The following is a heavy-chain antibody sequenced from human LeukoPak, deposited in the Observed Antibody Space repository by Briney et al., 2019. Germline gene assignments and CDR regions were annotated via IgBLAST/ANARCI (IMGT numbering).Heavy chain of an antibody. J-gene: IGHJ5*02. V-gene: IGHV4-34*01. Sequence: PSETLSLTCAVYGGSFSGYYWSWIRQPPGKGLEWIGEINHSGSTNYNPSLKSRVTISVDTSKNQFSLKLSSVTAADTAVYYCARGRLESIIYSGSYFWFDPWGQGTLVTVSS. CDR2: INHSGST. CDR3: ARGRLESIIYSGSYFWFDP. CDR1: GGSFSGYY. D-gene: IGHD1-26*01.